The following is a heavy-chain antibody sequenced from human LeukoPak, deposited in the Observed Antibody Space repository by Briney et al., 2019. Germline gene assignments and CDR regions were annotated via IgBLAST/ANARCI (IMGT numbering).Heavy chain of an antibody. CDR3: ARLGIVGAT. Sequence: SCKASGYTFTSYDISWIRQHPGKGLEWIGYIYYSGSTYYNPSLKSRVTISVDTSKNQFSLKLSSVTAADTAVYYCARLGIVGATWGQGTLVTVSS. V-gene: IGHV4-31*03. CDR2: IYYSGST. J-gene: IGHJ5*02. CDR1: GYTFTSYDI. D-gene: IGHD1-26*01.